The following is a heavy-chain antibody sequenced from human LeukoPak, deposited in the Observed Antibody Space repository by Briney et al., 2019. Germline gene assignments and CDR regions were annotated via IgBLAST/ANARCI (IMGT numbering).Heavy chain of an antibody. CDR3: SRNHVVVAADAFNV. CDR2: IRSKAFGGTT. Sequence: GGSLRLSCTVSGFTIGDFAMSWVRQAPGKGLEWVGFIRSKAFGGTTEYAASVKGRFTVSRDDSKSIAYLHMNSLKTEDTAVYYCSRNHVVVAADAFNVWGRGTMVTVSS. CDR1: GFTIGDFA. V-gene: IGHV3-49*04. D-gene: IGHD2-21*02. J-gene: IGHJ3*01.